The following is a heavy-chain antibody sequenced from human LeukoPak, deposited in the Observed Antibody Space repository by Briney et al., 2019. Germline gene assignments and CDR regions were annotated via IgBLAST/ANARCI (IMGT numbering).Heavy chain of an antibody. V-gene: IGHV1-8*03. Sequence: GASVKVSCKASGYTFTSYDINWVRQATGQGLEWMGWMNPNSGNTGYAQKFQGRVTITRNTSISTAYMELSSLRSEDTAVYYCARRPDSSGYHLYYFDYWGQGTLVTVSS. J-gene: IGHJ4*02. CDR2: MNPNSGNT. CDR3: ARRPDSSGYHLYYFDY. CDR1: GYTFTSYD. D-gene: IGHD3-22*01.